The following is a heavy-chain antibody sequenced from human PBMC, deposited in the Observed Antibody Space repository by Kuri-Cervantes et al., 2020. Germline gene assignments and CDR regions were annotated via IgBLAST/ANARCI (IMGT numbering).Heavy chain of an antibody. J-gene: IGHJ4*02. CDR1: GFTFRNYG. Sequence: GGSLRLSCAASGFTFRNYGMQWVRQAPGKGLEWVALIYYDGSNKYYADSVKGRFTISRDNPKNTLYLQMSSLRAEDTAVYYCARDADSSSSVFDYWGQGTLVTVSS. CDR3: ARDADSSSSVFDY. CDR2: IYYDGSNK. D-gene: IGHD6-13*01. V-gene: IGHV3-33*01.